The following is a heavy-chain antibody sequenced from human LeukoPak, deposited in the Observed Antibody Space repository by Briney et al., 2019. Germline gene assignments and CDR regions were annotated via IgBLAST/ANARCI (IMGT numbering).Heavy chain of an antibody. Sequence: SETLSLTCTVSGGSISSYYWSWIRQPPGKGLEWIGYIYYSGSTNYKPSLKSRVPISVDTSKNQFPLKLSAVAAADTAVYYCARVGAPYSSSWYLSLWGQGTLVTVSS. CDR2: IYYSGST. D-gene: IGHD6-13*01. V-gene: IGHV4-59*01. J-gene: IGHJ4*02. CDR1: GGSISSYY. CDR3: ARVGAPYSSSWYLSL.